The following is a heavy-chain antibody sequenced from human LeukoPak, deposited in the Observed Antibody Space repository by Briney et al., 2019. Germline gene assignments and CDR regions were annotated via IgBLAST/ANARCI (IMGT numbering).Heavy chain of an antibody. CDR3: AKDRSGWQIDY. CDR2: ISGSGGST. CDR1: GFIFSNYG. Sequence: GGSLRLSCAASGFIFSNYGMNWVRQAPGKGLEWVSAISGSGGSTYYADSVKGRFTISRDNSKNTLYLQMNSLRAEDTAVYYCAKDRSGWQIDYWGQGTLVTVSS. V-gene: IGHV3-23*01. D-gene: IGHD6-19*01. J-gene: IGHJ4*02.